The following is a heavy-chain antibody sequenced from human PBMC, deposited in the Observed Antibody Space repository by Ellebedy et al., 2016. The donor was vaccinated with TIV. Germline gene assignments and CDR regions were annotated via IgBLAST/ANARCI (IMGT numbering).Heavy chain of an antibody. V-gene: IGHV1-69*13. CDR3: AREEYCSGGSCYFGY. J-gene: IGHJ4*02. CDR1: GGTFSSYA. CDR2: IIPIFGTA. D-gene: IGHD2-15*01. Sequence: ASVKVSCKASGGTFSSYAISWVRQAPGQGLEWMGGIIPIFGTANYAQKFQGRVTITADESTSTAYMELSSLRSEDTAVYYCAREEYCSGGSCYFGYWGQGTLVTVSS.